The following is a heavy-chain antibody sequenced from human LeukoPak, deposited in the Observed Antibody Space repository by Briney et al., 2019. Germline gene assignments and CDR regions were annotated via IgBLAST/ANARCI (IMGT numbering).Heavy chain of an antibody. CDR3: ARSLGYCSSTGCYGYYYYMDV. D-gene: IGHD2-2*01. J-gene: IGHJ6*03. V-gene: IGHV1-2*02. CDR1: GYTFTGYY. Sequence: ASVKVSCKASGYTFTGYYMHWVRQAPGQGLEWMGWINPNSGGTNYAQKFQGRVTMTRDTSISTAYMELSRLRSDDTAVYYCARSLGYCSSTGCYGYYYYMDVWGKGTTVTISS. CDR2: INPNSGGT.